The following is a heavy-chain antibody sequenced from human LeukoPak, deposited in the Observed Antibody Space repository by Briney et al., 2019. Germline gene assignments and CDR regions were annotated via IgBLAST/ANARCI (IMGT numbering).Heavy chain of an antibody. Sequence: ASVKASCKASGYTFTGYYMHWVRQVPGQGLEWVGWIYPKSGGTKQAQKFQGRVTMTRDTSITTAYMELNRLRSDDMAIYYCVRSANNCFDFWGQGTLVTVSS. D-gene: IGHD5-24*01. J-gene: IGHJ4*02. V-gene: IGHV1-2*02. CDR1: GYTFTGYY. CDR2: IYPKSGGT. CDR3: VRSANNCFDF.